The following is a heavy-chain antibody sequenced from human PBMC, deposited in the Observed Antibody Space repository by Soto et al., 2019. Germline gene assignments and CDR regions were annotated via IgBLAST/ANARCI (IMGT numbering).Heavy chain of an antibody. J-gene: IGHJ6*02. CDR2: ISYDGSNK. CDR1: GFTFSSYS. Sequence: GGSLRLSCAASGFTFSSYSMHGVRQAPGKGLEWVAVISYDGSNKYYADSVKGRFTISRDNSKNTLYLQMNSLRAEDTAVYYCAKSGTGTSYSRCGMDVWGQGTTVTVSS. D-gene: IGHD2-15*01. V-gene: IGHV3-30*18. CDR3: AKSGTGTSYSRCGMDV.